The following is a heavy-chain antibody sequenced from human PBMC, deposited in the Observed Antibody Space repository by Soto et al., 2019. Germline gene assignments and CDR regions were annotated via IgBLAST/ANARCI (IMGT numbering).Heavy chain of an antibody. CDR3: ARVIGSGYYKY. D-gene: IGHD3-22*01. CDR2: INHSGST. Sequence: QVQLQQWGAGLLKPSETLSLTCAVYGGSFSGYYWSWIRQPPGKGLEWIGEINHSGSTNYNPSLKSRVTLSVDTSKNQFSLKLSSVTAADTAVYYCARVIGSGYYKYWGQGTLVTVSS. J-gene: IGHJ4*02. CDR1: GGSFSGYY. V-gene: IGHV4-34*01.